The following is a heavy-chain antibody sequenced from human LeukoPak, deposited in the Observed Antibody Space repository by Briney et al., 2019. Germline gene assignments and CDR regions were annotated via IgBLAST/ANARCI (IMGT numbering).Heavy chain of an antibody. D-gene: IGHD4-23*01. V-gene: IGHV3-30*02. CDR2: IRYDGSNK. J-gene: IGHJ4*02. CDR1: GFTFSSYS. Sequence: PGGSLRLSCAASGFTFSSYSMNWVRQAPGKGLEWVAFIRYDGSNKYYADSVKGRFTISRDNSKNTLYLQMNSLRAEDTAVYYCAKDFGGNFDYWGQGTLVTVSS. CDR3: AKDFGGNFDY.